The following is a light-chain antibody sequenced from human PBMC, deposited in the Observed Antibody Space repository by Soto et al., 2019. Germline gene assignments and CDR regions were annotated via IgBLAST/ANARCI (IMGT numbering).Light chain of an antibody. V-gene: IGLV2-14*01. CDR3: SSYTTSTIV. Sequence: QSALTQPASVSGSPGQSITISCTGTSSDVGGYKYVSWYQQHPGKAPKLMIYDVSNRPSGVSNRFSGSKSGNTASLTISGLQDEDEADYYCSSYTTSTIVFGGGTKVTVL. CDR2: DVS. J-gene: IGLJ3*02. CDR1: SSDVGGYKY.